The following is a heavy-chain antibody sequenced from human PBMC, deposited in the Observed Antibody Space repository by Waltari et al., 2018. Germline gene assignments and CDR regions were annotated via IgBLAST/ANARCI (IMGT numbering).Heavy chain of an antibody. V-gene: IGHV4-34*02. CDR2: INHAGYT. CDR1: GGSFSGYY. Sequence: QVQLQQWGAGLLQSSETLSLTCAVYGGSFSGYYWGWVRQPPGKGLEWIGEINHAGYTNHNPSLRSRVTMSADTSKSQFSLKLNSVTAADTAVYYCAKDGTMVRGRGYYFDYWGQGTLVTVSS. CDR3: AKDGTMVRGRGYYFDY. J-gene: IGHJ4*02. D-gene: IGHD3-10*01.